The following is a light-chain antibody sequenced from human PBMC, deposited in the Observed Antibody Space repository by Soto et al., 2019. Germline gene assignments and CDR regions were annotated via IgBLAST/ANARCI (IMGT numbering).Light chain of an antibody. J-gene: IGKJ4*01. Sequence: EIVLTQSPATLSLSPGERATLSCRASQSVSSYLAWYQQKPGQAPRLLIYDASNRATGIPARFSGSGSGTEYTLTSSSLEPEDFAVYYCHQRSNWPPLTFGGGTKVEIK. CDR2: DAS. CDR3: HQRSNWPPLT. CDR1: QSVSSY. V-gene: IGKV3-11*01.